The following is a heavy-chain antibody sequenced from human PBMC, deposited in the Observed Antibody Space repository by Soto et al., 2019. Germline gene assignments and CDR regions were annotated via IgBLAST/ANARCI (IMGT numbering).Heavy chain of an antibody. V-gene: IGHV3-23*01. CDR2: ISGSGGST. CDR1: GFTFSSYA. J-gene: IGHJ3*01. CDR3: AKDPAAIPRGAFDL. D-gene: IGHD2-2*01. Sequence: EVQLLESGGGLVKPGGSLRLSCAASGFTFSSYAMSWVRQAPGKGLEWVSAISGSGGSTDYAESVKGRFTISRDNSKNTVYLQMNSLRAEDTAVYYCAKDPAAIPRGAFDLWGQGTLVTVSS.